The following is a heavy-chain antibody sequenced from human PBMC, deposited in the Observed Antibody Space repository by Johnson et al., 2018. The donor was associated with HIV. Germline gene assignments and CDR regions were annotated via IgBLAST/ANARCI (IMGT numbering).Heavy chain of an antibody. D-gene: IGHD6-6*01. CDR2: ISYDGSNK. CDR1: GFTFSSYT. Sequence: QVQLVESGGGVVQPGRSLRLSCAASGFTFSSYTMHWVRQAPGKGLEWVAVISYDGSNKYYADSVTGRFTISRDNSKNTLYLQMGSLRAEDMAVYYCAREGRGSSSGAFDIWGQGTMVTVSS. CDR3: AREGRGSSSGAFDI. J-gene: IGHJ3*02. V-gene: IGHV3-30*14.